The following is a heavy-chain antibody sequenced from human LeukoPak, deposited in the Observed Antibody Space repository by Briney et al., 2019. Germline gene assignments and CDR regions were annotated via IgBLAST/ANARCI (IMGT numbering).Heavy chain of an antibody. V-gene: IGHV3-21*01. CDR3: AKVDRGDYSSSPVPYYNYYMNV. CDR2: ISSSSSLI. D-gene: IGHD6-13*01. Sequence: GGSLRLSCAASGFTFSYYSMSWVRQAPGRGLEWVSCISSSSSLIFYSDSVRGRFTISRDNAKNLLYLHMNSLRVEDTAVYYCAKVDRGDYSSSPVPYYNYYMNVWGKGTTVTVSS. J-gene: IGHJ6*03. CDR1: GFTFSYYS.